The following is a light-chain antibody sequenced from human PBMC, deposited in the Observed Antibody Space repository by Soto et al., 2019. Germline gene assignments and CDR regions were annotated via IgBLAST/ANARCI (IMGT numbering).Light chain of an antibody. CDR1: QSISNS. CDR2: AAS. CDR3: QQSYSTPRT. V-gene: IGKV1-39*01. Sequence: GDRVTITCRASQSISNSLNWYQQKPGKAPNLLIYAASRLQSGVPSRFSGSGSGTDFTLTISSLQPEDFATFYCQQSYSTPRTFGQGTKLEIK. J-gene: IGKJ2*01.